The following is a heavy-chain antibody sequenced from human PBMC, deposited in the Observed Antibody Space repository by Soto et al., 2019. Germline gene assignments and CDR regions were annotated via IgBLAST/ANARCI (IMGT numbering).Heavy chain of an antibody. Sequence: EVQLVESGGGLVQRGGSLRLSCAASGFTFGIYSMNGVRQAPGKGLEWISYINGSSSTMYYADSVKARFIIARAIADNSLYLQMNSLSYAATAVYYCARWERFRCSGDRCFSDGFFLSLGKGTLVTVSS. V-gene: IGHV3-48*02. CDR1: GFTFGIYS. CDR3: ARWERFRCSGDRCFSDGFFLS. CDR2: INGSSSTM. J-gene: IGHJ5*02. D-gene: IGHD2-15*01.